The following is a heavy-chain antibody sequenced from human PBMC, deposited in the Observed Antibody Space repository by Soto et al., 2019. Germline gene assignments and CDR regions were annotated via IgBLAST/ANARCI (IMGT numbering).Heavy chain of an antibody. CDR2: IYYSGST. Sequence: SETLSLTCTVSGGSISSYYWSWIRQPPGKGLEWIGYIYYSGSTNYNPSLKSRVTISVDTSKNQFSLKLSSVTAADTAVYYCARTGTRELTGYYYYYYYGMDVWGQGTTDTVSS. CDR1: GGSISSYY. CDR3: ARTGTRELTGYYYYYYYGMDV. D-gene: IGHD3-9*01. J-gene: IGHJ6*02. V-gene: IGHV4-59*01.